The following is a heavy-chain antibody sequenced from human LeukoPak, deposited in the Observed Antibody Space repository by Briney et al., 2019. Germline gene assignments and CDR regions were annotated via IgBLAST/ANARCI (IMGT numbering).Heavy chain of an antibody. CDR3: ARVGEDWYFDL. CDR1: GFTFSSYG. CDR2: ISSSSSYI. V-gene: IGHV3-21*01. J-gene: IGHJ2*01. Sequence: GGSLRLSCAASGFTFSSYGMNWVRQAPGKGLEWVSSISSSSSYIYYADSVKGRFTISRDNAKNSLYLQMNSLRAEDTAVYYCARVGEDWYFDLWGRGTLVTVSS.